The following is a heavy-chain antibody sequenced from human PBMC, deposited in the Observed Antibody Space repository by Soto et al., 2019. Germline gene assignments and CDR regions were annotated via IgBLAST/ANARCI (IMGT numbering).Heavy chain of an antibody. J-gene: IGHJ4*02. Sequence: TLSLTCTVSGGSISSGGYSCNWIRQPPGKGLEWIGYIYHSGSTYYNPSLKSRVTISVDRSKNQFSLKLSSVTAADTAVYYCARGVTTVNTFDYWGQGTLVTVS. CDR2: IYHSGST. CDR1: GGSISSGGYS. V-gene: IGHV4-30-2*01. CDR3: ARGVTTVNTFDY. D-gene: IGHD4-17*01.